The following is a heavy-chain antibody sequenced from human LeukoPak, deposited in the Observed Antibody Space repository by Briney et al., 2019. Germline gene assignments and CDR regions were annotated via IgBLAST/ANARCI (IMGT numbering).Heavy chain of an antibody. V-gene: IGHV1-18*01. CDR3: AKARSGSYYRDAFDI. CDR1: GYTFTSYG. D-gene: IGHD1-26*01. Sequence: ASVKVSCKASGYTFTSYGISWVRQAPGQGLEWMGWISAYNGNTNYAQKLQGRVTMTTDTSTSTAYMELRSLRSDDTAVYYCAKARSGSYYRDAFDIWGQGTMVTVSS. J-gene: IGHJ3*02. CDR2: ISAYNGNT.